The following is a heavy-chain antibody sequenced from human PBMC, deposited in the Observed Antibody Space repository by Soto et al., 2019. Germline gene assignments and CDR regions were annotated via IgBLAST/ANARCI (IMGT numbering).Heavy chain of an antibody. Sequence: ASVKVSCKASGYTFTSYGISWVRQAPGQGLEWMGWISAYNGNTNYAQKLQGRVTMTTDTSTSTAYMELRSLRSDDTAVYYCARVTMVPPDYYYYGMDVWGQGTTVTVSS. J-gene: IGHJ6*02. CDR1: GYTFTSYG. CDR2: ISAYNGNT. CDR3: ARVTMVPPDYYYYGMDV. D-gene: IGHD3-10*01. V-gene: IGHV1-18*01.